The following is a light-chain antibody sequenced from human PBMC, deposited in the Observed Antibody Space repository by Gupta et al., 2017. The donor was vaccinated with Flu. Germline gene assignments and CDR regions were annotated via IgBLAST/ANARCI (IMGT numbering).Light chain of an antibody. V-gene: IGKV3-20*01. CDR1: QSVSSSY. Sequence: EIVLTQSPGTLSVSPGERATLSCRASQSVSSSYLAWYQQKPGQAPRLLIYGASSRATGIPDRFSGSGSGTDFTLTISRLEPEDFAVYYCQQYGSSAPWTFGQGTKVEIK. CDR2: GAS. CDR3: QQYGSSAPWT. J-gene: IGKJ1*01.